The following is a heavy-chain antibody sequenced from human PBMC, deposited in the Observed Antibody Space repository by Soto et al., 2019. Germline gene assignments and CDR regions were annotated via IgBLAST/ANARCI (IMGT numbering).Heavy chain of an antibody. J-gene: IGHJ3*02. Sequence: GESLKISCKISGKAFTSFWVVWVRQMPERGLEWMGNIYPGDSDTRYTPPFQGQVTISADKSTNTAYLQWHSLQASDTALYYCAKQDDRGALEIWGQGTKVTVS. CDR1: GKAFTSFW. D-gene: IGHD3-22*01. CDR2: IYPGDSDT. V-gene: IGHV5-51*01. CDR3: AKQDDRGALEI.